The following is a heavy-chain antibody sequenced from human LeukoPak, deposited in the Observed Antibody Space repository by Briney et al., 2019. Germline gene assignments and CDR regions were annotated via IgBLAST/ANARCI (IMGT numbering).Heavy chain of an antibody. D-gene: IGHD6-13*01. CDR1: GFTFSSYW. J-gene: IGHJ5*02. Sequence: PGGSLRLSYAASGFTFSSYWMHWVRQAPGKGLVWVSRINSDGSSTSYADSVKGLFTISRDNAKNTLYLQMNSLRAEDTAVYYCARGPWYREENNWFDPWGQGTLVTVSS. CDR2: INSDGSST. CDR3: ARGPWYREENNWFDP. V-gene: IGHV3-74*01.